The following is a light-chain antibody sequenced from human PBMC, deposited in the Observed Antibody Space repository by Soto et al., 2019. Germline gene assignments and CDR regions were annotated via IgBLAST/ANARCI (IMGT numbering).Light chain of an antibody. CDR2: EDS. CDR1: SSDVGGYNY. J-gene: IGLJ3*02. Sequence: QSALTQPASVSGSPGQSITISCTGTSSDVGGYNYVSWYQQHPGKAPKLMIYEDSNRPSGVSNRFSGSKSGNTASLTISGLQAHDEADYYCSSYTSSSTLVFGGGTKLTVL. V-gene: IGLV2-14*01. CDR3: SSYTSSSTLV.